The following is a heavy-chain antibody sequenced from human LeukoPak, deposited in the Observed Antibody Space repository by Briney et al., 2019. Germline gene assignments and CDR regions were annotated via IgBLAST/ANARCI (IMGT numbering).Heavy chain of an antibody. D-gene: IGHD3-10*01. J-gene: IGHJ4*02. CDR2: ISYDGSNK. V-gene: IGHV3-30*18. Sequence: PGGSLRLSCAASGFTFSSYGMHWVRQAPGKGPEWVAVISYDGSNKYYADSVKGRFTISRDNSKNTLYLQMNSLRAEDTAVHYCAKVLRSGFKTSNFDYWGQGTLVTVSS. CDR1: GFTFSSYG. CDR3: AKVLRSGFKTSNFDY.